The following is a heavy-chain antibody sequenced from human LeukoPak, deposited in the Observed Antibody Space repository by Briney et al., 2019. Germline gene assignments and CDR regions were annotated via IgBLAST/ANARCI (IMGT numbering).Heavy chain of an antibody. V-gene: IGHV1-8*01. CDR1: GYTFTSYD. CDR2: MNPNSGNT. J-gene: IGHJ4*02. D-gene: IGHD5-12*01. CDR3: ARPFRYSGYEGY. Sequence: ASVKVSCKASGYTFTSYDINWVRQATGQGLEWMGWMNPNSGNTGYAQKFQGRVTMTRNTSISTAYMELSSLRSEDAAVYYCARPFRYSGYEGYWGQGTLVTVSS.